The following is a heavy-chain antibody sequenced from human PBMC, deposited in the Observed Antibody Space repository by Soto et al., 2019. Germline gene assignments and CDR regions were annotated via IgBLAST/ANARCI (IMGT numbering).Heavy chain of an antibody. CDR1: GFSFSSYT. CDR3: ARDREYSSGGNCYETGAAY. D-gene: IGHD2-15*01. J-gene: IGHJ4*02. Sequence: EVQVVESGGGLVRPGGSLRLSCVTSGFSFSSYTMHWVRQAPGRGLEWVSDISSGSTTISYTDSVQGRFSVSRDNAKNSQYQQMHSVRAEATAVYYCARDREYSSGGNCYETGAAYWRQGALGTVSS. V-gene: IGHV3-48*01. CDR2: ISSGSTTI.